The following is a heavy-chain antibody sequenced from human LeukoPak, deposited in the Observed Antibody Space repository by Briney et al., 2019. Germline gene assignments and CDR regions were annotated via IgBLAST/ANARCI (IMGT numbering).Heavy chain of an antibody. CDR2: IYHTGVT. CDR3: ARTSVGATYYYYMDV. D-gene: IGHD1-26*01. Sequence: SETLSLTCTVSGVSISSGGHYWSWLRHPPGKGLEWIGYIYHTGVTYFNPSLKSRVTISVDRSKNQFSLKLSSVTAADTAVYYCARTSVGATYYYYMDVWGKGTTVTVSS. J-gene: IGHJ6*03. V-gene: IGHV4-30-2*01. CDR1: GVSISSGGHY.